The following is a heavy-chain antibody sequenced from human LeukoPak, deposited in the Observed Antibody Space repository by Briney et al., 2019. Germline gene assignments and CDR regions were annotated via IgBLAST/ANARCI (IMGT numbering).Heavy chain of an antibody. CDR3: ARDEPNYYDSSSGEDYYYGMDV. CDR1: GGTFSSYA. Sequence: SVKVSCKASGGTFSSYAISWVRQAPGQGLEWMGGIIPIFGTANYAQKFQSRVTITADESTSTAYMELSSLRSEDTAVYYCARDEPNYYDSSSGEDYYYGMDVWGQGTTVTVSS. D-gene: IGHD3-22*01. V-gene: IGHV1-69*01. J-gene: IGHJ6*02. CDR2: IIPIFGTA.